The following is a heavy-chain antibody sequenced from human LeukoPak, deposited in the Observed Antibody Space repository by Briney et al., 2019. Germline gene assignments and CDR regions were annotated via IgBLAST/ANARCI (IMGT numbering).Heavy chain of an antibody. CDR1: GYSISSGYY. Sequence: SETLSLTCTVSGYSISSGYYWGWIRQPPGKGLEWIGSIYHSGSTYYNPSLKSRVTISVDTSKNQFSLKLSSVTAADTAVYYCARESVAGTGEFDYWGQGTLVTVSS. CDR2: IYHSGST. CDR3: ARESVAGTGEFDY. D-gene: IGHD6-19*01. V-gene: IGHV4-38-2*02. J-gene: IGHJ4*02.